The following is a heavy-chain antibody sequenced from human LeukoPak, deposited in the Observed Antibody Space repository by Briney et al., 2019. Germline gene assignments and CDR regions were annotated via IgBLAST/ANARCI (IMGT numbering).Heavy chain of an antibody. CDR2: IVPILGIA. D-gene: IGHD1-26*01. CDR3: ATLYSGSTRGYYYYGMDV. Sequence: PRASVKVSCKASGGTFSSYTISWVRQAPGQGLEWMGRIVPILGIANYAQKFQGRVTITADKSTSTAYMELSSLRSEDTAVYYCATLYSGSTRGYYYYGMDVWGQGTTVTVSS. CDR1: GGTFSSYT. V-gene: IGHV1-69*02. J-gene: IGHJ6*02.